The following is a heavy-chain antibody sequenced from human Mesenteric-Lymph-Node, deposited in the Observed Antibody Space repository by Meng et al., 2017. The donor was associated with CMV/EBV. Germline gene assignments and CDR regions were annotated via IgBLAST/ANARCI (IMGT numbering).Heavy chain of an antibody. CDR3: ARDVSTYYSFDS. D-gene: IGHD2/OR15-2a*01. CDR2: INWNGGST. J-gene: IGHJ4*02. CDR1: GFTFDDYG. V-gene: IGHV3-20*01. Sequence: GESLKISCAASGFTFDDYGMSWVRQAPGKGLEWVSGINWNGGSTGYADSVKGRFTISRDNAKNSLYLQMNSLRLEDTALYHCARDVSTYYSFDSWGQGTLVTVSS.